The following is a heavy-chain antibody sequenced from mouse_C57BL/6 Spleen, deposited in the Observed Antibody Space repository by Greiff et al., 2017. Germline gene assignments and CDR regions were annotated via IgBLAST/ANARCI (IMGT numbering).Heavy chain of an antibody. CDR2: IAPSDSYT. J-gene: IGHJ3*01. D-gene: IGHD2-4*01. CDR1: GYTFTSYW. V-gene: IGHV1-69*01. CDR3: AVDYGGFAY. Sequence: QVQLQQPGAELVMPGASVKLSCKASGYTFTSYWMHWVKQRPGQGLEWIGEIAPSDSYTNYNQKFKGKSTLTVDKSSSTAYMQLSSLTSEDSAVYYCAVDYGGFAYWGQGTLVTVSA.